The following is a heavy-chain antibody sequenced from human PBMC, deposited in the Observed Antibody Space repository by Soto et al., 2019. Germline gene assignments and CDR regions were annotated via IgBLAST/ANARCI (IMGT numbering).Heavy chain of an antibody. CDR3: ARDKAYGAFDI. Sequence: LRLSCAASGFTFSSYSMNWVRQAPGKGLEWVSSISSSSSYIYYADSVEGRFTISRDNAKNSLYLQMNSLRAEDTAVYYCARDKAYGAFDIWGQGTMVTVSS. V-gene: IGHV3-21*01. D-gene: IGHD3-16*01. CDR2: ISSSSSYI. J-gene: IGHJ3*02. CDR1: GFTFSSYS.